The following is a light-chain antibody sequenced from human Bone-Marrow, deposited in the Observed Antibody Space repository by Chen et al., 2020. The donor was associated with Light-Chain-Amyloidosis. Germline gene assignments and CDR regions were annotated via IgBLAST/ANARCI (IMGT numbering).Light chain of an antibody. Sequence: SYELTQPPSVSVSPGQTARITCSGDDLPTKYAYWYQQKPGQAPVLVIHRGTERPSGISGRFSGSSSGTTATLTISGVQAEDEADYHCQSADSSGTYEVIFGGGTKLTVL. V-gene: IGLV3-25*03. CDR3: QSADSSGTYEVI. CDR1: DLPTKY. CDR2: RGT. J-gene: IGLJ2*01.